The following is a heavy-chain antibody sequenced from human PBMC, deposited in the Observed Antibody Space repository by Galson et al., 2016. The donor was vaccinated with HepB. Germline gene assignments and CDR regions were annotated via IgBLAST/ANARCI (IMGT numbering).Heavy chain of an antibody. CDR1: GGSITSGNYY. J-gene: IGHJ4*02. Sequence: TLSLTCTVSGGSITSGNYYWTWIRQPAGKGLEWIGRIYTSGSTNYNPSLKSRVTVSSDTSRNQFSLKLTSVTTADTAVYYCARGAVATIPLAFDFWGQGTLGAVST. CDR3: ARGAVATIPLAFDF. CDR2: IYTSGST. D-gene: IGHD5-12*01. V-gene: IGHV4-61*02.